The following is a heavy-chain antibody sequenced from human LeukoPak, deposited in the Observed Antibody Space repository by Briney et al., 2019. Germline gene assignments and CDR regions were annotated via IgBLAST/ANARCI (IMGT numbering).Heavy chain of an antibody. D-gene: IGHD3-3*01. V-gene: IGHV1-69*05. J-gene: IGHJ6*03. CDR2: IIPIFGTA. CDR3: ARAYYDFWSGPKMNMDV. Sequence: SVKVSCKASGGTFSSYAISWVRQAPGQGLEWMGGIIPIFGTANYAQKLQGRVTITTDESTSTAYMELSSLRSEDTAVYYCARAYYDFWSGPKMNMDVWGKGTTVTVSS. CDR1: GGTFSSYA.